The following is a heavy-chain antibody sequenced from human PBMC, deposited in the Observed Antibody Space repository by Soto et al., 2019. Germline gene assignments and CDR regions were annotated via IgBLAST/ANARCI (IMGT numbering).Heavy chain of an antibody. Sequence: QVQLVQSGAAVKKPRASVKVSCKASGYTFTSYGFSWVRQAPGQGLEWMGWISAYNGNTNYAQKLQGRVTMTTDTSTSPAYMELRSLRSDDTAVYYCASYHLNSYYYGMDVWGQGTTVTVSS. V-gene: IGHV1-18*01. J-gene: IGHJ6*02. CDR3: ASYHLNSYYYGMDV. CDR1: GYTFTSYG. CDR2: ISAYNGNT.